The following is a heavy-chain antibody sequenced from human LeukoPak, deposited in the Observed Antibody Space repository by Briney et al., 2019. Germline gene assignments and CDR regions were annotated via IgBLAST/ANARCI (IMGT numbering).Heavy chain of an antibody. J-gene: IGHJ6*02. CDR3: ARNYDILTGYYDYYGMDV. Sequence: GSLRLSCAASGFTFSSYAMSWVRQPPGKGLEWIGEVNHSGSTNYNPSLKSRVTISVDTSKNQFSLKLSSVTAADTAVYYCARNYDILTGYYDYYGMDVWGQGTTVTISS. V-gene: IGHV4-34*01. CDR2: VNHSGST. CDR1: GFTFSSYA. D-gene: IGHD3-9*01.